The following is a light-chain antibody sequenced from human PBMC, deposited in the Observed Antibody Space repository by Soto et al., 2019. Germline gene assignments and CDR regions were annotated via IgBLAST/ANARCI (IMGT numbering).Light chain of an antibody. CDR1: QRGIRG. CDR2: DTS. V-gene: IGKV3D-15*01. J-gene: IGKJ4*01. CDR3: QQYNQWPPLT. Sequence: EIVMRLSPAALSVSQGERVTLSCRASQRGIRGLAWYQQKPGQAPRLLIYDTSTRATGVPARFSGSGSETEFTLPISDLQSEDFAVYYCQQYNQWPPLTFGGGTKVDIK.